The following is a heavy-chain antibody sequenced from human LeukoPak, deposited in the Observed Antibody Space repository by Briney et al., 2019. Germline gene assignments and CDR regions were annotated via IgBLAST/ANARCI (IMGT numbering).Heavy chain of an antibody. D-gene: IGHD6-19*01. V-gene: IGHV4-39*07. Sequence: PSVTLSLTCTVSGGSISSSSYYWGWIRQPPGKGLEWIGSIYYSGSTYYNPSLKSRVTISVDTSKNQFSLKLSSVTAADTAVYYCARERIAVAGRGYYFDYWGQGTLVTVSS. J-gene: IGHJ4*02. CDR2: IYYSGST. CDR3: ARERIAVAGRGYYFDY. CDR1: GGSISSSSYY.